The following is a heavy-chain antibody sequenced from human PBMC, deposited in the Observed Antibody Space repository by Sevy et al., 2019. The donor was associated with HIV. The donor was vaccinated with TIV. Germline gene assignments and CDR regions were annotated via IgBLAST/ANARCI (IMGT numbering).Heavy chain of an antibody. CDR2: ISSSGSTI. V-gene: IGHV3-11*01. CDR3: AGEESMVRGVITIDTYYYYGMDV. CDR1: GFTFSDYY. J-gene: IGHJ6*02. D-gene: IGHD3-10*01. Sequence: GGSLRLSCAASGFTFSDYYMSWIRQAPGKGLEWVSYISSSGSTIYYAESVKGRFTISRDNAKNSLYLQMNSLRAEDTAVYYCAGEESMVRGVITIDTYYYYGMDVWGQGTTVTVSS.